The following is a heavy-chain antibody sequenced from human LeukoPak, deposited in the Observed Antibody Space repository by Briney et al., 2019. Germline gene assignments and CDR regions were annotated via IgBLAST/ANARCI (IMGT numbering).Heavy chain of an antibody. Sequence: SETLSLTCTVSGGSISSSSYYWGWIRQPPGKGLEWIGSIYYSGSTYYNPSLKSRVTISVDTSKNQFSLKLSSVTAADTAVYYCARTRGYCSSTSCYAGTYYYYYYMDVWGKGTTVTISS. CDR2: IYYSGST. CDR1: GGSISSSSYY. CDR3: ARTRGYCSSTSCYAGTYYYYYYMDV. V-gene: IGHV4-39*07. J-gene: IGHJ6*03. D-gene: IGHD2-2*01.